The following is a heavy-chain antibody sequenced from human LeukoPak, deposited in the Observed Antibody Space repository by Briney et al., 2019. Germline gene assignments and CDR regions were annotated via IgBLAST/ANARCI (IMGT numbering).Heavy chain of an antibody. D-gene: IGHD3-22*01. Sequence: SETLSLTCTVSGGSISSYYWSWIRQPPGKGLEWIGCIYYSGSTNYNPSLKSRVTISVDTSKNQFSLKLSSVTAADTAVYYCARGVDLYYYDSSGYYIDYWGQGTLVTVSS. CDR3: ARGVDLYYYDSSGYYIDY. CDR1: GGSISSYY. V-gene: IGHV4-59*08. CDR2: IYYSGST. J-gene: IGHJ4*02.